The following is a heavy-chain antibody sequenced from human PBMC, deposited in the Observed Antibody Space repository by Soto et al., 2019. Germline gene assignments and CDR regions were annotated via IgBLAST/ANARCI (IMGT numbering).Heavy chain of an antibody. Sequence: QITLKESGPTLVKPTQTLTLTCTFSGFSLSTSGVGVGWIRQPPGKALEWLAVIYWDDSYHYSPSLRSRLTITNDTDKNQVVLTMTNIDPVDTATYYCAHKGYGDYPLDYWGQGTLVTVSS. CDR2: IYWDDSY. CDR1: GFSLSTSGVG. V-gene: IGHV2-5*02. D-gene: IGHD4-17*01. J-gene: IGHJ4*02. CDR3: AHKGYGDYPLDY.